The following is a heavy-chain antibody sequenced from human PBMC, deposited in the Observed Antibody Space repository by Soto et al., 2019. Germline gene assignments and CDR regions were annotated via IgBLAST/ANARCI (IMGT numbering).Heavy chain of an antibody. Sequence: SDTLSLTCAVSGGSISSGNWWSWVRQPPGKGLEWIGEIYHSGSTNYNPSLKSRVTISVDKSKTQFSLRLSSVTAADTAVYYCARVISPMAPSDYWGQGTLVTVSS. V-gene: IGHV4-4*02. D-gene: IGHD3-10*01. CDR2: IYHSGST. CDR3: ARVISPMAPSDY. CDR1: GGSISSGNW. J-gene: IGHJ4*02.